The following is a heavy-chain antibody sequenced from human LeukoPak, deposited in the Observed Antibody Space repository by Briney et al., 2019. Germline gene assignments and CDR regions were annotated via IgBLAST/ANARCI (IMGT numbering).Heavy chain of an antibody. V-gene: IGHV3-11*05. CDR3: ARGWRARYCSGGSCGGGLDY. CDR2: ISSSSSYT. CDR1: GFTFSDYY. D-gene: IGHD2-15*01. Sequence: GGSLRLSCAASGFTFSDYYMSWIRQAPGKGLEWVSYISSSSSYTNYADSVKGRFTISRDNAKNSLYLQMNSLRAEDTAVYYCARGWRARYCSGGSCGGGLDYWGQGTLVTVSS. J-gene: IGHJ4*02.